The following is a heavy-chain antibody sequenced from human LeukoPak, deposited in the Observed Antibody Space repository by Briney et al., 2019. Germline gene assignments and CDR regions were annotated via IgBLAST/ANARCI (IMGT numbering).Heavy chain of an antibody. Sequence: SETLSLTCTVSGGSISSSSYYWGWIRQPPGKGLEWIGSIYYSGSTYYNPSLKSRVTISVDTSKNQFSLKLSSVTAADTAVYYCASGTMIVVSDYWGQGTLVTVSS. CDR3: ASGTMIVVSDY. CDR2: IYYSGST. V-gene: IGHV4-39*07. J-gene: IGHJ4*02. CDR1: GGSISSSSYY. D-gene: IGHD3-22*01.